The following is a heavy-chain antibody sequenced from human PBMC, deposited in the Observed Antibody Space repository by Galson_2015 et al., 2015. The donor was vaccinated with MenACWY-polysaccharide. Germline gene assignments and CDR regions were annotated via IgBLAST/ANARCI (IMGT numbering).Heavy chain of an antibody. V-gene: IGHV5-51*01. D-gene: IGHD2-2*01. CDR2: IYPGDSET. CDR1: GYTFTSFW. J-gene: IGHJ4*02. CDR3: GRQALYSASWLDY. Sequence: QSGAEVKKPGESLKISCRGSGYTFTSFWIGWVRHMPGKGLEWMGIIYPGDSETSYSPSFQGQVTISADKSISTAYLQWNSLKASAAAMYYWGRQALYSASWLDYWGQGTLVTVSS.